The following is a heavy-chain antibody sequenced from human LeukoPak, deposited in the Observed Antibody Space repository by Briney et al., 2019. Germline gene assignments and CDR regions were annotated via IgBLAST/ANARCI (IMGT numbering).Heavy chain of an antibody. V-gene: IGHV4-61*05. CDR3: ARLFSHPWLFYWYFDL. CDR2: IYYSGST. D-gene: IGHD6-19*01. CDR1: GGSISSSSYY. J-gene: IGHJ2*01. Sequence: SETLSLTCTVSGGSISSSSYYWGWIRQPPGKGLEWIGYIYYSGSTNYNPSLKSRVTISVDTSKNQFSLKLSSVTAADTAVYYCARLFSHPWLFYWYFDLWGRGTLVTVSS.